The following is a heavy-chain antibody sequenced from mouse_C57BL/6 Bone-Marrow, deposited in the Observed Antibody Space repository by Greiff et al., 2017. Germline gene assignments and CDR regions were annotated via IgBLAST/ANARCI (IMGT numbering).Heavy chain of an antibody. D-gene: IGHD2-3*01. CDR3: ARIYDGYYEGYFDY. CDR2: IWTGGGT. CDR1: GFSLTSYA. Sequence: QVQLKESGPGLVAPSQSLSITCTVSGFSLTSYAISWVRQPPGKGLEWLGVIWTGGGTNYNSALKSRLSISKDNSESQVFLKMNSLQTDDTARYYCARIYDGYYEGYFDYWGQGTTLTVSS. V-gene: IGHV2-9-1*01. J-gene: IGHJ2*01.